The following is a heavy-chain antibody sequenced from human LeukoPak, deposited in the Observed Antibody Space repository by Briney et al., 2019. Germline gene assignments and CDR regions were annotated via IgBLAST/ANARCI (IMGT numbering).Heavy chain of an antibody. J-gene: IGHJ6*04. D-gene: IGHD2-2*01. CDR1: GGSISSSNW. V-gene: IGHV4-4*02. CDR2: IYHSGST. CDR3: ASVDVVVPAVEESNYYYYGMDV. Sequence: SETLSPTCAVSGGSISSSNWWSWVRQPPGKGLEWIGEIYHSGSTNYNPSLKSRVTISVDKSKNQFSLKLSSVTAADTAVYYCASVDVVVPAVEESNYYYYGMDVWGKGTTVTVSS.